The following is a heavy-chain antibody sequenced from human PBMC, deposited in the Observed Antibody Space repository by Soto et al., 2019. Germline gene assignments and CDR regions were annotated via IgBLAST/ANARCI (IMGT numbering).Heavy chain of an antibody. D-gene: IGHD6-19*01. V-gene: IGHV4-4*07. CDR1: GGSINNYY. CDR3: ARESREVAGRFDY. Sequence: SETLSLTCTVSGGSINNYYWSWIRQPAGKGLEWIGRIYTSGSTNHNPSLKSRVTMSLDTSKNPFSLKLSSVTAADTAVYYCARESREVAGRFDYWGRGTLVTVSS. CDR2: IYTSGST. J-gene: IGHJ4*02.